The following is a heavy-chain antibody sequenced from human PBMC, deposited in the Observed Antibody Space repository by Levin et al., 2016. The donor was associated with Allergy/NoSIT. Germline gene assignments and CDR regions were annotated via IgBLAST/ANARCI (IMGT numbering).Heavy chain of an antibody. Sequence: SETLSLTCAVSGGSISSGGYSWSWIRQPPGKGLEWIGYIYHSGSTYYNPSLKSRVTISVDRSKNQFSLKLSSVTAADTAVYYCARGITIFGVVMDGVNWFDPWGQGNPGHRLL. CDR1: GGSISSGGYS. V-gene: IGHV4-30-2*01. CDR2: IYHSGST. J-gene: IGHJ5*02. CDR3: ARGITIFGVVMDGVNWFDP. D-gene: IGHD3-3*01.